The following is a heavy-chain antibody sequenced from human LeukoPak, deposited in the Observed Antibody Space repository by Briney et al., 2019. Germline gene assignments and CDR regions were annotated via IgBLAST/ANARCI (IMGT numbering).Heavy chain of an antibody. CDR1: GFSFSFSN. CDR2: ISSTNGHT. D-gene: IGHD3-16*01. J-gene: IGHJ4*02. Sequence: GGSLRLSCAASGFSFSFSNMNWVRQAPGKGLEWVSYISSTNGHTYYADSVNGRFTISRDNTKNLLYLEMNSLRAEDTAMYYCVRDVGAVRGEVYFDYWGQGTLVTVSS. CDR3: VRDVGAVRGEVYFDY. V-gene: IGHV3-21*06.